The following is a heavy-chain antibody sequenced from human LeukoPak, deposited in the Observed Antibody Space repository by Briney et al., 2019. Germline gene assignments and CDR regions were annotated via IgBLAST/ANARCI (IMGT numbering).Heavy chain of an antibody. J-gene: IGHJ3*01. D-gene: IGHD3-3*01. CDR3: AREPTNFWNGYYPL. V-gene: IGHV4-39*02. CDR2: IYYSGST. Sequence: SETLSLTCTVSGGSISSGDYYWSWIRQPPGKGLEWIGSIYYSGSTYYNPSLKSRVTISVDTSKNQFSLKLSSVTAADTAVYYCAREPTNFWNGYYPLWGQGTMVTVSS. CDR1: GGSISSGDYY.